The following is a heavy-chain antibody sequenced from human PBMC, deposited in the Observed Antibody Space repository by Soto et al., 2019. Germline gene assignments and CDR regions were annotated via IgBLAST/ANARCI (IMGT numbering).Heavy chain of an antibody. V-gene: IGHV4-59*08. J-gene: IGHJ6*03. CDR1: GGSISSYY. CDR3: ARREATTSYYYYYMDV. D-gene: IGHD1-7*01. CDR2: IYYSGST. Sequence: SETLSLTCTVSGGSISSYYWSWIRQPPGKGLEWIGYIYYSGSTNYNPSLKSRVTISVDTSKNHFSLKLSSVTAADTAVYYCARREATTSYYYYYMDVWGKGTTVTVSS.